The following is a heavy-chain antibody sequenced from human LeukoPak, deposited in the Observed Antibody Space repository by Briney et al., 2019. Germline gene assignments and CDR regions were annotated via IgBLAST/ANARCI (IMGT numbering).Heavy chain of an antibody. CDR2: IKEDGSEK. CDR3: AGDSGHASDY. J-gene: IGHJ4*02. D-gene: IGHD3-10*01. CDR1: GFTFSSYW. V-gene: IGHV3-7*01. Sequence: PGGSLRLSCAASGFTFSSYWMSWVRQAPGKGLEWVANIKEDGSEKYYVDSVKGRFTISRDNAKNSLYLQMSSLRAEDTAVYYCAGDSGHASDYWGQGTLVTVSS.